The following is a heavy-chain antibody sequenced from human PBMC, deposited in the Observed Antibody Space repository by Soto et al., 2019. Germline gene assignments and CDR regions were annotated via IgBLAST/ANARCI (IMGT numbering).Heavy chain of an antibody. CDR1: GFTFSRYW. V-gene: IGHV3-74*01. J-gene: IGHJ4*02. Sequence: EVQLVESGGGLVQPGGSLRLSCAASGFTFSRYWMHWVRQVPEKGLVWVSRINSDGSITNYADAVKGRITISRDNVKNTLYLQMNSLRAEDTAVYYCVRYSRSVGGSYRPDYWGQGTLVTVSS. CDR2: INSDGSIT. CDR3: VRYSRSVGGSYRPDY. D-gene: IGHD3-16*02.